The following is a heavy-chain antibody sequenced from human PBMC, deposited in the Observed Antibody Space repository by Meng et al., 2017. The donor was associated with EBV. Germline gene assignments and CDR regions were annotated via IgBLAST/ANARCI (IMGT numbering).Heavy chain of an antibody. D-gene: IGHD6-19*01. CDR3: ARVGIAVAGTGDY. Sequence: QVQLVEPGAELKKPGALVKVSCKASGYNFTGYYMHWVRQAPGQGLEWMGRINPNSGGTNYAQKFQGRVTMTRDTSISTAYMELSRLRSDDTAVYYCARVGIAVAGTGDYWGQGTLVTVSS. CDR1: GYNFTGYY. V-gene: IGHV1-2*06. CDR2: INPNSGGT. J-gene: IGHJ4*02.